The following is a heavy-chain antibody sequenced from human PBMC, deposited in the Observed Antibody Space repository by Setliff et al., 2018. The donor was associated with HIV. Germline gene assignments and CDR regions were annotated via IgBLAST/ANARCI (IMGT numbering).Heavy chain of an antibody. Sequence: SETLSLTCTVSGASFSRGSYYWGWVRQSPGKGLEWIGNIHYSGSIYYNPSLKSRVTISVDTSKNQFALRLSSVTAADTAVYHCARPSLGIGGGSIFDFWGQGILVTAPQ. CDR2: IHYSGSI. CDR1: GASFSRGSYY. CDR3: ARPSLGIGGGSIFDF. V-gene: IGHV4-39*01. J-gene: IGHJ4*02. D-gene: IGHD3-3*01.